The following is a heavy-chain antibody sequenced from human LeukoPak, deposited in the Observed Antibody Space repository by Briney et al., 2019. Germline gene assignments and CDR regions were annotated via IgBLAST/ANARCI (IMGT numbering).Heavy chain of an antibody. Sequence: GGSLRLSCAASGFTFSSYEMHWVRQAPGKGLEWVSYISWKGSTIYYADSVKGRFTISRDNAKNSLYLQMNSLRGEDTAVYYCAELGITMIGGVWGKGTTVTISS. V-gene: IGHV3-48*03. CDR2: ISWKGSTI. CDR3: AELGITMIGGV. D-gene: IGHD3-10*02. J-gene: IGHJ6*04. CDR1: GFTFSSYE.